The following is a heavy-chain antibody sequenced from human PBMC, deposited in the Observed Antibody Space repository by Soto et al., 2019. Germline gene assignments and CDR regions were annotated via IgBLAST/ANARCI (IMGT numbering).Heavy chain of an antibody. Sequence: SVKVSCKTSGGLFIDYARIWVRQAPGQGLEWMGRIIPIFGTTIYAQKFHGRVTITADEPTSTAFMELSSLRSEDTAVYYCARQMNRGVIFDYWGQGTLVTVSS. CDR1: GGLFIDYA. CDR3: ARQMNRGVIFDY. V-gene: IGHV1-69*01. J-gene: IGHJ4*02. D-gene: IGHD3-10*01. CDR2: IIPIFGTT.